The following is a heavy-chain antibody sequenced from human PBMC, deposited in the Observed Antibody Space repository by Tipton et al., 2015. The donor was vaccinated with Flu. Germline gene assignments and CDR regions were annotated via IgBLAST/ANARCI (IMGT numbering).Heavy chain of an antibody. CDR3: ARAMGYSSTISCSEAFDI. CDR1: GGSISGSTYY. Sequence: TLSLTCNVSGGSISGSTYYWNWIRQPPGKGLEWIGSVYYDGNTYYNPSLKSRVTISADTSKSQLSLQVNSVTAADTAVYLCARAMGYSSTISCSEAFDIWGQGTMVTVSS. CDR2: VYYDGNT. D-gene: IGHD2-2*01. J-gene: IGHJ3*02. V-gene: IGHV4-39*07.